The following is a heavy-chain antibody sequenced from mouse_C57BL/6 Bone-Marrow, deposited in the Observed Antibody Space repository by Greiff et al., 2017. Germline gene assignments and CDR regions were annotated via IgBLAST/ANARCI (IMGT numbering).Heavy chain of an antibody. D-gene: IGHD4-1*01. CDR1: GYTFTSYT. CDR2: INPSSGYT. CDR3: ARILTGTNFDY. V-gene: IGHV1-4*01. Sequence: QVQLKQSGAELARPGASVKMSCKASGYTFTSYTMHWVKQRPGQGLEWIGYINPSSGYTKYNQKFKDKATLTADKSSSTAYMQLSSLTSEDSAVYYCARILTGTNFDYWGQGTTLTVSS. J-gene: IGHJ2*01.